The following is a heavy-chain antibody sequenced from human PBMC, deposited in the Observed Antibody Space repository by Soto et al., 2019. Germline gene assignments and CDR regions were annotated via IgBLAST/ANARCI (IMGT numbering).Heavy chain of an antibody. CDR2: IYTSGST. CDR3: ASDPSRFLEWLAPFDY. D-gene: IGHD3-3*01. CDR1: GGSISSYY. J-gene: IGHJ4*02. Sequence: SETLSLTCTVSGGSISSYYWSWIRQPAEKGLEWIGRIYTSGSTNYNPSLKSRVTMSVDTSKNQFSLKLSSVTAADTAVYYCASDPSRFLEWLAPFDYWGQGTLVIVSS. V-gene: IGHV4-4*07.